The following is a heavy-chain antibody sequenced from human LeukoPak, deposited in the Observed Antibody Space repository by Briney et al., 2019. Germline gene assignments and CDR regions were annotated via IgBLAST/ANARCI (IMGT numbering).Heavy chain of an antibody. J-gene: IGHJ4*02. V-gene: IGHV4-4*02. D-gene: IGHD5-12*01. CDR3: ARVIGTHSGYDD. Sequence: SETLSLTCSVSGDSIGNSHWWSWVRQSPGKGLGWLGEIYHSGKPNYNPSLTRRVTISVDKAKNQFSLKLTSVTAADTAIYYCARVIGTHSGYDDWAQGILVTVSS. CDR2: IYHSGKP. CDR1: GDSIGNSHW.